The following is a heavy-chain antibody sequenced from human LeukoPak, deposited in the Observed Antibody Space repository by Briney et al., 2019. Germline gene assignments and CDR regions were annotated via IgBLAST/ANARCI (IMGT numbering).Heavy chain of an antibody. D-gene: IGHD1-26*01. V-gene: IGHV4-38-2*02. CDR2: IYPSGST. Sequence: SETLSLTCTVSGYSISSGYYWGWIRQPPGKGLEWIGSIYPSGSTYYNPSLKSRVTITVDTSKNQFSLKLSSVTAADTAVYYCARDGIVGARNEPDYWGQGILVTVSS. J-gene: IGHJ4*02. CDR1: GYSISSGYY. CDR3: ARDGIVGARNEPDY.